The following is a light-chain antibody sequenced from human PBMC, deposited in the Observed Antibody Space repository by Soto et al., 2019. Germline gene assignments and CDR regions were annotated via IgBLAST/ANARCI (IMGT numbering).Light chain of an antibody. CDR1: QSVSSSY. CDR3: QQYGTSPQT. Sequence: EIVLTQSPGTLSLSPGERATLSCRASQSVSSSYLAWYQHKPGQAPRLLIYGASSRATGIPDRFSGSGSGTDFTLSISRLEPEDFAVYNCQQYGTSPQTFGQGTKVDIK. CDR2: GAS. J-gene: IGKJ1*01. V-gene: IGKV3-20*01.